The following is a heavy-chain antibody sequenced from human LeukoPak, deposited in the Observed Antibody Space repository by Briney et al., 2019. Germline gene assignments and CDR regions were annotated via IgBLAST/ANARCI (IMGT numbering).Heavy chain of an antibody. D-gene: IGHD3-10*01. CDR1: GFTVNNNY. Sequence: GGSLRLSCAASGFTVNNNYMSWVRQAPGKELEWVSFISSAGSTYYADSVKGRFTISRDTSKNTLSLQMNSLRVEDTAVYYCASSLWFKYFFDHWGQGTLVTVSS. J-gene: IGHJ4*02. CDR2: ISSAGST. CDR3: ASSLWFKYFFDH. V-gene: IGHV3-66*01.